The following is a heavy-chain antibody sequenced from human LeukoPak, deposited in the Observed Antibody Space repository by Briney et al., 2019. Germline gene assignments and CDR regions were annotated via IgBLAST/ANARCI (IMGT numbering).Heavy chain of an antibody. CDR2: IRSNGENT. D-gene: IGHD3-22*01. J-gene: IGHJ6*02. CDR1: GLAFSSFP. V-gene: IGHV3-64D*09. CDR3: VNPGWYYDSSGYSYYYGMDV. Sequence: GGSLRLSCSASGLAFSSFPMHWVRQAPGKGLEYVSVIRSNGENTDYADSVKGGFTISRDNSKNTLYLHMSSLRPEDTAVYYCVNPGWYYDSSGYSYYYGMDVWGQGTTVTVSS.